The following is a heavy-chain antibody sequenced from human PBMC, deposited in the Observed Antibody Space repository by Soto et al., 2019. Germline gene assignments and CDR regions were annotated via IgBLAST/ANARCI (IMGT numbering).Heavy chain of an antibody. D-gene: IGHD3-22*01. Sequence: GSLRLSCAASGFSLSACSMYWVRQAPGKGLEWVSSISSSSSSIYYADSVKGRFTISRDNAKTSLYLQMNSLRAEDTAVYYCARADYYDTSAYYFSGWFDLWGQGTLVT. CDR1: GFSLSACS. J-gene: IGHJ5*02. CDR3: ARADYYDTSAYYFSGWFDL. CDR2: ISSSSSSI. V-gene: IGHV3-21*01.